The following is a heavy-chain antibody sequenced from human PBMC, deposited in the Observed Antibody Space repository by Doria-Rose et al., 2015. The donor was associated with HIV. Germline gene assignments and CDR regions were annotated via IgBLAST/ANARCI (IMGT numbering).Heavy chain of an antibody. CDR2: IFSDDER. CDR1: GVSLSSPGMG. Sequence: QVTLKESGPVLVKPTETLTLTCTVSGVSLSSPGMGVSWIRQPPGKALEWLANIFSDDERSYKTSLESRLTISRGTSKSQVVLTMTDVDPVDTATYYCARIKSSRWYHKYYFDFWGQGTLVIVSA. V-gene: IGHV2-26*01. D-gene: IGHD6-13*01. J-gene: IGHJ4*02. CDR3: ARIKSSRWYHKYYFDF.